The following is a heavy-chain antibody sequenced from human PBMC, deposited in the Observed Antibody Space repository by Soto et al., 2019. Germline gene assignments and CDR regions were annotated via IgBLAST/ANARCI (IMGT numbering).Heavy chain of an antibody. J-gene: IGHJ4*02. CDR2: INPDNGDT. V-gene: IGHV1-2*02. CDR3: TRASSGAKFQY. Sequence: QVQLVQSGAEVREPGAPVKVSCKPSGATFSGNFFHWVRQAPGQGLEWMGWINPDNGDTNYAQKFQDRVTLTRDTSISTAYMALCRLRCDDTAVYFCTRASSGAKFQYWGQGKLVNVSS. CDR1: GATFSGNF. D-gene: IGHD7-27*01.